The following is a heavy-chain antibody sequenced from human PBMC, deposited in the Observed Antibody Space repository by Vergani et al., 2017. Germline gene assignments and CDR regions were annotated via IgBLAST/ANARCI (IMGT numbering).Heavy chain of an antibody. Sequence: EVQLVESGGGLVQPGGSLRLSCAASGFTFSSYEMNWVRQAPGKGLEWVSYISSSGSTIYYADSVKGRFTISRDNAKNSLYLQMNSLRAEDTAVYYCARAGYSSGWLPGGFDYWGQGTLVTVSS. CDR3: ARAGYSSGWLPGGFDY. D-gene: IGHD6-19*01. CDR1: GFTFSSYE. J-gene: IGHJ4*02. CDR2: ISSSGSTI. V-gene: IGHV3-48*03.